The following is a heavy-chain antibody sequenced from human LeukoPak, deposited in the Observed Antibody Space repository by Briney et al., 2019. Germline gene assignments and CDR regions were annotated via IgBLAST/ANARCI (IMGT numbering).Heavy chain of an antibody. J-gene: IGHJ4*02. CDR1: GFRLSTYW. D-gene: IGHD3-3*01. V-gene: IGHV3-7*01. Sequence: GGSLRLSCAASGFRLSTYWMSWVRQAPGKGLEWVANIKRDGSEKCYVDSVKGRFTISRDNGKNSLYLQMNSLRAEDTAVYYCARGRFWSGYYPEAFDYWGQGTLVTVSS. CDR3: ARGRFWSGYYPEAFDY. CDR2: IKRDGSEK.